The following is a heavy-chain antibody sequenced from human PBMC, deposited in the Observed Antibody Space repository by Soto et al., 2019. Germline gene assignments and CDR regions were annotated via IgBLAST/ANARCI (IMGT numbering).Heavy chain of an antibody. V-gene: IGHV1-8*01. CDR1: GCTFTSYD. CDR3: ARGQIYDFWSDRTNWFDP. Sequence: GASVKVSCKASGCTFTSYDINWVRQATGQGLEWMGWMNPNSGNTGYAQKFQGRVTMTRNTSISTAYMELSSLRSEDTAVYYCARGQIYDFWSDRTNWFDPWGQGTLVTVSS. J-gene: IGHJ5*02. CDR2: MNPNSGNT. D-gene: IGHD3-3*01.